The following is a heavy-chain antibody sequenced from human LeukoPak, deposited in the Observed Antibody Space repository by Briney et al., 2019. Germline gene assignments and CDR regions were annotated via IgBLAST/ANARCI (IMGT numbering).Heavy chain of an antibody. CDR1: GYTFTSYG. J-gene: IGHJ6*02. Sequence: GASVKVSCKASGYTFTSYGISWVRQAPGQGLEWMGWISAYNGNTNYAQKLQGRVTMTTDTSTSTAYMELRSLRSDDTAVYYCARSVLSGSPNYYYYYGMDVWGQGTTVTVSS. V-gene: IGHV1-18*01. D-gene: IGHD1-26*01. CDR2: ISAYNGNT. CDR3: ARSVLSGSPNYYYYYGMDV.